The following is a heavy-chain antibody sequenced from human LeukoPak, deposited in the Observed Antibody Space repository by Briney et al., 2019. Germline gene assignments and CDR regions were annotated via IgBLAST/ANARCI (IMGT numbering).Heavy chain of an antibody. CDR3: AAVVVVVGPLGFEY. CDR2: VDYSGIA. V-gene: IGHV4-39*07. Sequence: SETLSLTCTVSGGAVSSSSYYWAWIRQPPGKELEWIGSVDYSGIASYNPSLKSRVTMSVDTSKNQFSLKVASVTAADTAVYSRAAVVVVVGPLGFEYWGQGALVTVSP. CDR1: GGAVSSSSYY. J-gene: IGHJ4*02. D-gene: IGHD2-2*01.